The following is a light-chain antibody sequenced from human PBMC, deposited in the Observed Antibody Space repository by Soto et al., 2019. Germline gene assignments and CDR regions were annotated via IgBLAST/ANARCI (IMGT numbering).Light chain of an antibody. J-gene: IGLJ3*02. V-gene: IGLV2-14*01. CDR3: SSHTSSSTRV. Sequence: QSVLTQPASVSGSPGQSIAISCTGSSSDVGGCNYVSWYQQHPGKAPKLMIYDVSNRPSGVSNRFSGSKSGNTASLTISGLQAEDEADYYCSSHTSSSTRVFGGGTKLTVL. CDR1: SSDVGGCNY. CDR2: DVS.